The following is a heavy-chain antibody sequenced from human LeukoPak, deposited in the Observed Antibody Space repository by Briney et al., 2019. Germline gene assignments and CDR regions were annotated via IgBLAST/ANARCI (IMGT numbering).Heavy chain of an antibody. D-gene: IGHD3-22*01. CDR3: ARDQGGSGYPGPLDY. Sequence: GASVKVSCKASGYTFSRYGISWVRQAPGQGLEWMGWISAYNGNKNNAQKLQGRVSMTTDTSTSTAYMELRSLRYDDTAVYCCARDQGGSGYPGPLDYWGQGTLVTVSS. CDR2: ISAYNGNK. CDR1: GYTFSRYG. J-gene: IGHJ4*02. V-gene: IGHV1-18*01.